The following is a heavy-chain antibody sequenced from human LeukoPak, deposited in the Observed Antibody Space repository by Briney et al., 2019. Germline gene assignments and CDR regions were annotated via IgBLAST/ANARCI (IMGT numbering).Heavy chain of an antibody. J-gene: IGHJ5*02. Sequence: ASVKVSCKVVGGTINDFAISWVRQAPGQGLEWMGGLSPMLATYAQRFRGRVTITADESTDTVYMELGSLTSEDTATYSCARDREISARPGGWFDPWGQGTLVTVSS. CDR1: GGTINDFA. CDR2: LSPMLA. CDR3: ARDREISARPGGWFDP. V-gene: IGHV1-69*13. D-gene: IGHD6-6*01.